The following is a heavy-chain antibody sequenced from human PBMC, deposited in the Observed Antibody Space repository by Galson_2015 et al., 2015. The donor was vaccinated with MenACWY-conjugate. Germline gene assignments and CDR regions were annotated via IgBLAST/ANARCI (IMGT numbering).Heavy chain of an antibody. CDR3: ARDLGDDSSGYYYYYYGMDV. V-gene: IGHV3-21*01. CDR1: GFTFSSYS. CDR2: ISSSSSYI. J-gene: IGHJ6*02. Sequence: SLRLSCAASGFTFSSYSMNWVRQAPGKGLEWVSSISSSSSYIYYADSVKGRFTISRDNAKNSLYLQMNSLRAEDTAVYYCARDLGDDSSGYYYYYYGMDVWGQGTTVTVSS. D-gene: IGHD3-22*01.